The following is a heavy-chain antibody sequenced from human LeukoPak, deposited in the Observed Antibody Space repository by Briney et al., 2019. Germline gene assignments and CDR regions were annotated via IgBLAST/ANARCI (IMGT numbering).Heavy chain of an antibody. CDR1: GFTFSNYA. CDR3: ATVNTLDF. CDR2: ISDSGDNT. J-gene: IGHJ4*02. V-gene: IGHV3-23*01. Sequence: GGSLRLSCAASGFTFSNYAMSWVRQTPGKGLEWVSGISDSGDNTYYADSVKGRFTISRDNSKNTLFLQMNSLRAEDTATYYCATVNTLDFWGQGTLVTVSS.